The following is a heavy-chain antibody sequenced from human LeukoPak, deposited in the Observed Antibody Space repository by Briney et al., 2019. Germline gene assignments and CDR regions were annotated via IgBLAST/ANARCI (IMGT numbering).Heavy chain of an antibody. CDR3: ARGFMGSGYYYRYFQR. D-gene: IGHD3-22*01. J-gene: IGHJ1*01. CDR1: GGSFSGYY. Sequence: SETLSLTCAVYGGSFSGYYWSWIRQPPGKGLEWIGEINHSGSTNYNPSLKSRVTISVDTSKNQFSLKLSSVTAADTAVYYCARGFMGSGYYYRYFQRWGQGTLVTVSS. CDR2: INHSGST. V-gene: IGHV4-34*01.